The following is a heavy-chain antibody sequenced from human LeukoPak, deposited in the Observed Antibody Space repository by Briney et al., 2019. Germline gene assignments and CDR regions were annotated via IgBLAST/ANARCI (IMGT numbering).Heavy chain of an antibody. CDR3: ARLITGTTTAFDI. D-gene: IGHD1-7*01. Sequence: SETLSLTCSVSGGSISGYYWTWLRQPAGKGLEWIGRVYTSGSTHYNPSLKTRLTMSVDTSKNQFSLTLSSVTAADTAVYYCARLITGTTTAFDIWGQGTMVTVSS. CDR1: GGSISGYY. J-gene: IGHJ3*02. CDR2: VYTSGST. V-gene: IGHV4-4*07.